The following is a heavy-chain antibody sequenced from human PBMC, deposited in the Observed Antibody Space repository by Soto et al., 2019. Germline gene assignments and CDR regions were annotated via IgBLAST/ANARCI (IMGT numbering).Heavy chain of an antibody. CDR1: SGSISSSNW. V-gene: IGHV4-4*02. J-gene: IGHJ5*02. Sequence: QVQLQESGPGLVKPSGTLSLTCAVSSGSISSSNWWSWVRQPPGKGLEWIGEIYHSGSTNYNPSLKSRVTISVDKSKNQFSLKLSSVTAADTAVYYCARAHMVRGVISLYNWFDPWGQGTLVTVSS. D-gene: IGHD3-10*01. CDR3: ARAHMVRGVISLYNWFDP. CDR2: IYHSGST.